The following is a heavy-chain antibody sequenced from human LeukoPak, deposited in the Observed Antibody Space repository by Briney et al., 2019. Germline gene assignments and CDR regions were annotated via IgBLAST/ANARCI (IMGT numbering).Heavy chain of an antibody. V-gene: IGHV3-23*01. J-gene: IGHJ4*02. Sequence: GGSLRLSCAASGFTFTSYSMNWVRQAPGKGLEWVSTISGGGGSTYYADSVKGRFTISRDNAKNSLYLQMNSLRAEDTAVYYCARGSAYDYWGQGTLVTVS. CDR2: ISGGGGST. CDR3: ARGSAYDY. CDR1: GFTFTSYS.